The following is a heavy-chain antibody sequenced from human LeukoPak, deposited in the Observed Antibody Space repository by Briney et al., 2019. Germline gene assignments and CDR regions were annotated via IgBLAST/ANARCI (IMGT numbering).Heavy chain of an antibody. CDR3: ARDTQSGWYKSEYFDY. J-gene: IGHJ4*02. Sequence: GGSLRLSCAASGFTFSSYSMNWVRQAPGKGLEWVSYISSSSTIYYADSVKGRFTISRDNAKNSLYLQMNSLRAEDTAVYYCARDTQSGWYKSEYFDYWGQGTLVTVSS. CDR1: GFTFSSYS. CDR2: ISSSSTI. D-gene: IGHD6-19*01. V-gene: IGHV3-48*01.